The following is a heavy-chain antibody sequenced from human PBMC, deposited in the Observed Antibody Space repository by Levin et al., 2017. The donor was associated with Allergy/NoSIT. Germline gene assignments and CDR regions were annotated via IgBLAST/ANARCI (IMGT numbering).Heavy chain of an antibody. CDR2: ISGSGGST. Sequence: GGSLRLSCAASGFTFSSYGMSWVRQAPGKGLEWVSVISGSGGSTYYVDSVKGRFTISRDNSKNTLYLQMNSLRAEDTAIYYCAIERRDCWSGSDMDVWGKGTMVTVSS. CDR1: GFTFSSYG. J-gene: IGHJ6*03. CDR3: AIERRDCWSGSDMDV. D-gene: IGHD3-3*01. V-gene: IGHV3-23*01.